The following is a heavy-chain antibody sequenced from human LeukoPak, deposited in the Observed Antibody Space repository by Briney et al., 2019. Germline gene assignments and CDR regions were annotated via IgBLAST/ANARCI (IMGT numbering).Heavy chain of an antibody. D-gene: IGHD6-19*01. CDR2: INHSGTT. J-gene: IGHJ4*02. CDR1: GGSFSGYY. V-gene: IGHV4-34*01. CDR3: ARDGVYSSGWLEGEFDY. Sequence: PSETLSLTCAVYGGSFSGYYWSWIRQPPGKGLEWIGEINHSGTTKYNPSLKSRITISVDTSKNQFSLKLSSVTAADTAVYYCARDGVYSSGWLEGEFDYWGQGTLVTVSS.